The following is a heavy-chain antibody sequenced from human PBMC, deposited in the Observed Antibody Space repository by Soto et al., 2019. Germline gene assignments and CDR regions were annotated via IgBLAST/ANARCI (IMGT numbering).Heavy chain of an antibody. CDR1: GGSFSGYY. J-gene: IGHJ6*03. Sequence: SETLSLTCAVYGGSFSGYYWSWIRQPPGKGLEWIGEINHSGSTNYNPSLKSRVTISVDTSKNQFSLKLSSVTAADTAVYYCARVGFRDSSSSVRDYYYYYMDVWGKGTTVTVSS. D-gene: IGHD6-6*01. CDR2: INHSGST. CDR3: ARVGFRDSSSSVRDYYYYYMDV. V-gene: IGHV4-34*01.